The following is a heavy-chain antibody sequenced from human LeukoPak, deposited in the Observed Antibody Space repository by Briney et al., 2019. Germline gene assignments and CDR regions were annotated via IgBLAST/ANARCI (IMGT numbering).Heavy chain of an antibody. D-gene: IGHD7-27*01. CDR3: AKTGQFDY. J-gene: IGHJ4*02. V-gene: IGHV3-23*01. Sequence: SGGSLRLYCVASGFTFSSYAMSWVRQAPGQGLEWVSTITGSGGNTFYADPVKGRFAVSRDNSKNTLYLQMNSLRAEDTAVYYCAKTGQFDYWGQGTLVTVSS. CDR2: ITGSGGNT. CDR1: GFTFSSYA.